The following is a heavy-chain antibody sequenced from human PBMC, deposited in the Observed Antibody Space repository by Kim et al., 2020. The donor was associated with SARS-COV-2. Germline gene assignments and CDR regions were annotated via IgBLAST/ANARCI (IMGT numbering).Heavy chain of an antibody. Sequence: SETLSLTCTVSGGSISSYYWSWIRQPAGKGLEWIGRIYTSGSTNYNPSLKSRVTMSVDTSKNQFSLKLSSVTAADTAVYYCARGAVAGTRAYYFDYWGQGTLVTVSS. D-gene: IGHD6-19*01. V-gene: IGHV4-4*07. CDR2: IYTSGST. CDR1: GGSISSYY. J-gene: IGHJ4*02. CDR3: ARGAVAGTRAYYFDY.